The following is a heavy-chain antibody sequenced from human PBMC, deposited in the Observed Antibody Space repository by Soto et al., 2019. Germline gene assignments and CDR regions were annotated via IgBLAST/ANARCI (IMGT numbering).Heavy chain of an antibody. J-gene: IGHJ4*02. V-gene: IGHV4-31*03. CDR1: GGSISSGGYY. CDR3: ARDEGGTTAIGG. D-gene: IGHD1-26*01. CDR2: IYYSGST. Sequence: QVQLRESGPGLVKSSQTQSLTCTVSGGSISSGGYYWSWIRQHPGKGLEWIGYIYYSGSTYYNPSLKSRVTISVDTSKNQFSLKLSSVTAADTAVYYCARDEGGTTAIGGWGQGTLVTVSS.